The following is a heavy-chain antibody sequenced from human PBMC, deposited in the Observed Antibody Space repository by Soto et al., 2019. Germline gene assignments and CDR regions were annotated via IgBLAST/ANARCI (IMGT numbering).Heavy chain of an antibody. CDR2: TYYRSKWYN. V-gene: IGHV6-1*01. CDR3: ARNSSGWYGDYYYYYGMDV. J-gene: IGHJ6*02. CDR1: GDSVSSNSAA. Sequence: SQTLSLTCAISGDSVSSNSAAWNWIRPSPSRGLEWLGRTYYRSKWYNDYAVSVKSRITINTDTSKNQFSLQLNSVTPEDTAVYYCARNSSGWYGDYYYYYGMDVWGQGTTVTVSS. D-gene: IGHD6-19*01.